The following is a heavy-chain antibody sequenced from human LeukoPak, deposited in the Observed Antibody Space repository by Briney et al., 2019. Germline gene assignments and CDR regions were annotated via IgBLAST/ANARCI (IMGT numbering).Heavy chain of an antibody. CDR3: VKVATGFRYGHFDS. Sequence: PGGSLRLSCAASGFTFDDYTMHWVRPRPGKGLEWVAMILWDDGNAYYADSLKGRFAITRDNSKNSLFLEMTSLRSDDTALYRCVKVATGFRYGHFDSWGQGTLVTVSS. V-gene: IGHV3-43*01. D-gene: IGHD5-18*01. CDR2: ILWDDGNA. CDR1: GFTFDDYT. J-gene: IGHJ4*02.